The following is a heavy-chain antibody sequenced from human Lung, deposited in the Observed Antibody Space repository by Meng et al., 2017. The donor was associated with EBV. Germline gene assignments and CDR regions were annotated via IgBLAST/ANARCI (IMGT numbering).Heavy chain of an antibody. V-gene: IGHV3-11*01. J-gene: IGHJ4*02. CDR3: AVNIVGDGYFEH. D-gene: IGHD1-26*01. CDR1: GFTFGDYY. Sequence: QIQLVESGGGVVMPGGFLRLACAASGFTFGDYYMIWIRQASGKGLEWLSYIDGSGTTIRYADSVKGRFTISRDNVKNSLFLRMNSLRDEDTAVYYCAVNIVGDGYFEHWGQGTLVTVS. CDR2: IDGSGTTI.